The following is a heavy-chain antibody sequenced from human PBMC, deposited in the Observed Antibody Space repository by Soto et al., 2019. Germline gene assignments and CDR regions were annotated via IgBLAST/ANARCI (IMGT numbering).Heavy chain of an antibody. V-gene: IGHV4-30-4*01. D-gene: IGHD2-15*01. CDR1: GGSISRGASC. CDR3: ARDPYCSGGSCYSDAFDI. J-gene: IGHJ3*02. Sequence: SETLSLTCTVSGGSISRGASCWSWIRKPPGKGLEWIGYIYYSGSTYYNPSLKSRVTISVDTSKNQFSLKLSSVTAADTAVYYCARDPYCSGGSCYSDAFDIWGQGTMVTVSS. CDR2: IYYSGST.